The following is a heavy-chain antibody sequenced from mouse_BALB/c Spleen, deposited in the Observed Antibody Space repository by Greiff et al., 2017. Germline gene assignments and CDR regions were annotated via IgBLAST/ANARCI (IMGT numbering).Heavy chain of an antibody. CDR3: ARHGNSAWFAY. CDR1: GYSITSDYA. J-gene: IGHJ3*01. Sequence: DVKLQESGPGLVKPSQSLSLTCTVTGYSITSDYAWNWIRQFPGNKLEWMGYISYSGSTSYNPSLKSRISITRDTSKNQFFLQLNSVTTEDTATYYCARHGNSAWFAYWGQGTLVTVSA. CDR2: ISYSGST. D-gene: IGHD2-1*01. V-gene: IGHV3-2*02.